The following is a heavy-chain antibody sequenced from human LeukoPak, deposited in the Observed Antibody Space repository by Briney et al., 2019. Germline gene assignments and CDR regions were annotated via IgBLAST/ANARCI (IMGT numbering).Heavy chain of an antibody. CDR3: ARASQLHLLLGFDY. J-gene: IGHJ4*02. CDR1: GFTFSSYG. V-gene: IGHV3-33*01. Sequence: PGGSLRLSCAASGFTFSSYGMHWVRQAPGKGLEWVAVIWYDGSNKYYADSVKGRFTISRDNSKNTLYLQMNSLRAEDTAVYYCARASQLHLLLGFDYWGQGTLVTVSS. D-gene: IGHD2-2*01. CDR2: IWYDGSNK.